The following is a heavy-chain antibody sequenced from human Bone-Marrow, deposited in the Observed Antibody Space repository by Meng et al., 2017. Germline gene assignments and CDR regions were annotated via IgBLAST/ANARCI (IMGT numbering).Heavy chain of an antibody. CDR2: LSGNGSDK. Sequence: ESLKISCAASGFIFSNYWMTWVRQAPGKGLEWLANLSGNGSDKRYVDSVKGRFTISRDNAKNSLHLQMNSLSAEDTAVYYCARDVGAGGHDWGQGTLVTVSS. CDR1: GFIFSNYW. D-gene: IGHD3-10*01. CDR3: ARDVGAGGHD. J-gene: IGHJ4*02. V-gene: IGHV3-7*01.